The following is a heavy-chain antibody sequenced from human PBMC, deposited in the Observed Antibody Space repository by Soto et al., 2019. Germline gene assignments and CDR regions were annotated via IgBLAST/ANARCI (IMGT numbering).Heavy chain of an antibody. J-gene: IGHJ6*03. V-gene: IGHV3-23*01. Sequence: EVQLLESGGGLVQPGGSLRLSCAASGFTFSSYAMSWVRQAPGKGLEWVSAISGSAATTFYADSVKGRFTVSRDNSKNTLYLKMHSLRAEDTAVYYCARGPRYCSGYRCDYYMDLWGKGTTVTVSS. CDR2: ISGSAATT. D-gene: IGHD2-15*01. CDR3: ARGPRYCSGYRCDYYMDL. CDR1: GFTFSSYA.